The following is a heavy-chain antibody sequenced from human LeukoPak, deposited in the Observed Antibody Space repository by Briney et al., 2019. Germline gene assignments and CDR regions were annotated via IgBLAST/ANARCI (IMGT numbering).Heavy chain of an antibody. D-gene: IGHD3-3*01. V-gene: IGHV1-69*05. CDR1: GGTFSSYA. J-gene: IGHJ5*02. Sequence: SVKVSCKASGGTFSSYAISWVRQAPGQGLEWMGGIIPILGTANYAQKFQGRVTITTDESTSTAYMELSSLRSEDTAVYYCARGDYDFWSGYPTQTNWFDPWGQGTLVTVSS. CDR3: ARGDYDFWSGYPTQTNWFDP. CDR2: IIPILGTA.